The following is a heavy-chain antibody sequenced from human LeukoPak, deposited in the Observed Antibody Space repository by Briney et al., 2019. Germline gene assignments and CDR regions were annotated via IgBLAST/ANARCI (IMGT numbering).Heavy chain of an antibody. D-gene: IGHD3-10*01. Sequence: PSETLSLTCNVSGASIISGSNYWGWIRQPPGEKLGWIGSIYSSGSTYYNPSLESRVIILLDTSKNYVSLTLSSVTVADTAVYYCARSDGYGLVDTWGQGTMVTVSS. CDR2: IYSSGST. CDR1: GASIISGSNY. V-gene: IGHV4-39*07. CDR3: ARSDGYGLVDT. J-gene: IGHJ3*01.